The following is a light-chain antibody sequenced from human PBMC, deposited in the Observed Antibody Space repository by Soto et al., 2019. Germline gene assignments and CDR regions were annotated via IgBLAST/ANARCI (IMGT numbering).Light chain of an antibody. CDR3: RQHNSFPIT. J-gene: IGKJ5*01. Sequence: IQLTQSPSSLSASVGDRVTITCRASQGISSALAWYQQKPGKAPKSLIYAASTLQTGVPSRFSGSGSGTEFTLTISSLQPEDSATYYCRQHNSFPITFGQGTRLEIK. CDR2: AAS. CDR1: QGISSA. V-gene: IGKV1-17*01.